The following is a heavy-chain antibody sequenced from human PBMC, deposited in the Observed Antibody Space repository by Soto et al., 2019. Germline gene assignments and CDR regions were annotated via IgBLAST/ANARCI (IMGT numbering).Heavy chain of an antibody. J-gene: IGHJ4*02. CDR3: ARQVLKLWLGYFDY. CDR1: GGSISSSSYY. Sequence: SETLSLTCTVSGGSISSSSYYWGWIRQPPGKGLEWIGSIYYSGSTYYNPSLKGRVTISVDTSKNQFSLKLSSVTAADTAVYYCARQVLKLWLGYFDYWGQGTLVTVSS. CDR2: IYYSGST. D-gene: IGHD5-18*01. V-gene: IGHV4-39*01.